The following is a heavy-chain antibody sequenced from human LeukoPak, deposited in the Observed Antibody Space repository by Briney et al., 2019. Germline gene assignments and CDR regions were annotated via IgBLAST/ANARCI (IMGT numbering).Heavy chain of an antibody. J-gene: IGHJ4*02. D-gene: IGHD3-22*01. CDR2: INPSGGST. CDR1: GYTFTSYY. CDR3: ATLRPDSSGKYYFDY. Sequence: ASVKVSCKASGYTFTSYYMHWVRQAPGQGLEWMGIINPSGGSTIYAQKFQGRVTMTEDTSTDTAYMELSSLRSEDTAVYYCATLRPDSSGKYYFDYWGQGTLVTVSS. V-gene: IGHV1-46*01.